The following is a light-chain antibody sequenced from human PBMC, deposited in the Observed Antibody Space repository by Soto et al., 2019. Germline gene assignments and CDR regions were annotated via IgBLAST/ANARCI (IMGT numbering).Light chain of an antibody. Sequence: EIVMTQSPDTLTVSPGEGATLSCRVSQSIRSNLAWYQQKPGQAPRLLIYGASTTATDIPARFSGSGSGTEFTLTISSLEPEDFAVCYCQQRSNWPPNTFGQGTRLEIK. CDR3: QQRSNWPPNT. V-gene: IGKV3-15*01. J-gene: IGKJ5*01. CDR1: QSIRSN. CDR2: GAS.